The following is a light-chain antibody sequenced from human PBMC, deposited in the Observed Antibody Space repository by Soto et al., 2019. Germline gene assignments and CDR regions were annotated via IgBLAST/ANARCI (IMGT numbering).Light chain of an antibody. CDR1: SSDVGDNNY. Sequence: QSALTQPASVSGSPGQSITISSSGTSSDVGDNNYVSWYQQHPGKAPKLVIFDVRNRPSGVSSRFSGFKSGNTASLTISGLQAEDEADFYCSSWRSNSTHVFGTGTKVTVL. CDR2: DVR. V-gene: IGLV2-14*03. CDR3: SSWRSNSTHV. J-gene: IGLJ1*01.